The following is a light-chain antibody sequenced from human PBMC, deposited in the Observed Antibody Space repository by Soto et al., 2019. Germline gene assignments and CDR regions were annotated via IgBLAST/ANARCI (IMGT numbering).Light chain of an antibody. CDR2: HAS. CDR3: QQYNHWPRT. Sequence: EIKMTQSPDTLSVSPGERVALSCRASQGVSRDLAWYQQKPGQAPRLLIYHASTRATGIPARFSGTGSGTEFTLTISSVQSEDFALYYCQQYNHWPRTFGQGSKVEIK. CDR1: QGVSRD. J-gene: IGKJ1*01. V-gene: IGKV3-15*01.